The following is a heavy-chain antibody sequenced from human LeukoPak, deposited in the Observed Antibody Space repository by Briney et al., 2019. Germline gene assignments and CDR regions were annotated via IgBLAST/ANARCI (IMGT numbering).Heavy chain of an antibody. J-gene: IGHJ4*02. D-gene: IGHD6-13*01. CDR2: IKQDGSEK. CDR3: ARDLKEEIAAAAAD. V-gene: IGHV3-7*01. Sequence: PGGSLRLSCTVSGFTFSSYSFSWVRQAPGKGLEWVANIKQDGSEKYYVDSVKGRFTISRDNAKNSLYLQMNSLRAEDTAVYYCARDLKEEIAAAAADWGQGTLVTVSS. CDR1: GFTFSSYS.